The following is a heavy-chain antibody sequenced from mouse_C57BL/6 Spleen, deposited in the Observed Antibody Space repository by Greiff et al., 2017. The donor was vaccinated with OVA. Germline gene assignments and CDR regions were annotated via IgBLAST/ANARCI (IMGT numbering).Heavy chain of an antibody. CDR2: ISSGSSTI. D-gene: IGHD2-1*01. J-gene: IGHJ4*01. CDR3: ARGLYGNYYAMDY. CDR1: GFTFSDYG. V-gene: IGHV5-17*01. Sequence: EVKLVESGGGLVKPGGSLKLSCAASGFTFSDYGMHWVRQAPEKGLEWVAYISSGSSTIYYADTVKGRFTISRDNAKNTLFLQMTSLRSEDTAMYYCARGLYGNYYAMDYWGQGTSVTVSS.